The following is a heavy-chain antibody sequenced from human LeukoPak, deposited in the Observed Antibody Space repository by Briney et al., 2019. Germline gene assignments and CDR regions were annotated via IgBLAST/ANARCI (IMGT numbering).Heavy chain of an antibody. CDR2: IYYSGST. V-gene: IGHV4-59*11. J-gene: IGHJ6*03. Sequence: SETLSLTCTVSGGSISSHYWSWIRQPPGKGLEWIGYIYYSGSTNYNPSLKGRVTISVDTSKNQFSLKLSSVTAADTAVYYCAREGTYPYYYYYMDVWGKGTTVTVSS. CDR3: AREGTYPYYYYYMDV. CDR1: GGSISSHY. D-gene: IGHD1/OR15-1a*01.